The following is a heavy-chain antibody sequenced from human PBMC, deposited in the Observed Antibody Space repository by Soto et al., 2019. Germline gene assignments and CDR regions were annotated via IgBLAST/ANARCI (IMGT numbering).Heavy chain of an antibody. V-gene: IGHV1-69*13. J-gene: IGHJ5*02. CDR2: IIPIFGTA. CDR1: GGAFSSYA. CDR3: AREKGARTGFDP. Sequence: SVKGSLKASGGAFSSYAISFVRRAPGQGLEWMGGIIPIFGTANYAQKFQGRVTITADESTSTAYMELSSLRSEDTAVYYCAREKGARTGFDPWGQGTLVTVSS.